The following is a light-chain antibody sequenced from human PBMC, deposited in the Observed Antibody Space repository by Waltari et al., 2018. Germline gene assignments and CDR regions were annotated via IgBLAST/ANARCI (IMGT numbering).Light chain of an antibody. J-gene: IGKJ2*01. CDR1: QSVFLSSNNKNY. Sequence: VMNQSPDSLAVSLGERATLTCRSSQSVFLSSNNKNYVAWYQHKPGQPPKLLIYWASIREAGVPDRFTGSGSGTQFTLTISSLQAEDVAVYFCLQYFDVPQTFGQGTKLEI. CDR2: WAS. CDR3: LQYFDVPQT. V-gene: IGKV4-1*01.